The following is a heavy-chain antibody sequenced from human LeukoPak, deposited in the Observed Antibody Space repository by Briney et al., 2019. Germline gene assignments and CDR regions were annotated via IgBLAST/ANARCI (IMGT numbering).Heavy chain of an antibody. D-gene: IGHD6-6*01. Sequence: GGSLRLSCAASGFTFSIYSMNWVRQAPGKGLEWVSYISGGSSTSYYADFVEGRFTVSRDNAKNSLYLQMNSLRAEDSAVYFCAREWSSSSGKAFDSWGRGTPVIVSS. V-gene: IGHV3-48*04. J-gene: IGHJ4*02. CDR3: AREWSSSSGKAFDS. CDR1: GFTFSIYS. CDR2: ISGGSSTS.